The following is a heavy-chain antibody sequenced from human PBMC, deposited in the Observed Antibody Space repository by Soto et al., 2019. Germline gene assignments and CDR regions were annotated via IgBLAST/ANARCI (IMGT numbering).Heavy chain of an antibody. Sequence: QVQLVESGGGVVQPGRSLRLSCAASGSTFRSYGMHWVRQAPGKGLEWVAAISYDGSNKNYVDSVKGRFTISRDNSENTLYLQMNSLRAEDAAVYYCAKDTYYHDSTGYYVFDYWGQGTLLTVSS. CDR1: GSTFRSYG. V-gene: IGHV3-30*18. CDR3: AKDTYYHDSTGYYVFDY. J-gene: IGHJ4*02. CDR2: ISYDGSNK. D-gene: IGHD3-22*01.